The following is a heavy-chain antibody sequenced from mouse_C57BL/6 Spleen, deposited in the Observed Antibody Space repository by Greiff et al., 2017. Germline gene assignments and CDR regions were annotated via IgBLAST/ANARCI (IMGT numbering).Heavy chain of an antibody. Sequence: EVKLVESGEGLVKPGGSLKLSCAASGFTFSSYALSWVRQTPEKRLEWVAYISSGGDYIYYADTVKGRFTISRDNARNTLYLQMSSLKSEDTAMYYCTRVHYYYDYYFDYWGQGTTLTVSS. V-gene: IGHV5-9-1*02. D-gene: IGHD2-4*01. CDR1: GFTFSSYA. CDR3: TRVHYYYDYYFDY. CDR2: ISSGGDYI. J-gene: IGHJ2*01.